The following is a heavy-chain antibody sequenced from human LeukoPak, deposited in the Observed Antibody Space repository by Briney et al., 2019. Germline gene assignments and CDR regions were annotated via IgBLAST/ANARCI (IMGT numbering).Heavy chain of an antibody. V-gene: IGHV3-33*01. D-gene: IGHD6-25*01. Sequence: GRSLRLSCAASGFTFSSYGMHWVRQAPGKGLEWVAVIWYDGSNKYYADSVKGRFTISRDNSKNTLYLQMNSLRAEDTAVHYCAREYNSDYGDYYYGMDVWGQGTTVTVSS. CDR3: AREYNSDYGDYYYGMDV. CDR1: GFTFSSYG. J-gene: IGHJ6*02. CDR2: IWYDGSNK.